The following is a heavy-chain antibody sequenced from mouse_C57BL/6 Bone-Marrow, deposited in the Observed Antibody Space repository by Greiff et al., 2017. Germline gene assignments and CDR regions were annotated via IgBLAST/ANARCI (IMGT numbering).Heavy chain of an antibody. J-gene: IGHJ2*01. Sequence: VQLQQPGAELVKPGASVKMSCKASGYTFTSYWITWVKQRPGQGLEWIGDIYPGSGSTNYNEKFTSKATLTVDTSSSTAYMQLSSLTSEDSAVYYCASSTMVTTTGYYFDYWGQGTTLTVSS. V-gene: IGHV1-55*01. D-gene: IGHD2-2*01. CDR2: IYPGSGST. CDR1: GYTFTSYW. CDR3: ASSTMVTTTGYYFDY.